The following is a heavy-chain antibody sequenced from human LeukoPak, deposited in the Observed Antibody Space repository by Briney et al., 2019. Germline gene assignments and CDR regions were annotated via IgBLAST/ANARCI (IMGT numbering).Heavy chain of an antibody. Sequence: QPGGSLRLSCVASGFTFSRYWMSWVRQAPGKGLEWVAKIKQDGSGQYYLDSVKGRFTISRDNAKNSLCLQMNSLRAEDTAVYFCTTGYSSGWYNEGNYWGQGTLVTVSS. CDR1: GFTFSRYW. D-gene: IGHD6-19*01. CDR2: IKQDGSGQ. CDR3: TTGYSSGWYNEGNY. V-gene: IGHV3-7*01. J-gene: IGHJ4*02.